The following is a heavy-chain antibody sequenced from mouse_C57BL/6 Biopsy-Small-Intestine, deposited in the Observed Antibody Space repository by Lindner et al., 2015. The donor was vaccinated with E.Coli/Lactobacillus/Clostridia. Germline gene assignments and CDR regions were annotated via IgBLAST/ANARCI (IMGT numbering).Heavy chain of an antibody. V-gene: IGHV1-82*01. CDR1: GYAFSGCW. Sequence: VQLQESGPELVKPGASVKISCKASGYAFSGCWMNWVKQRPGKGLEWIGRIFPGDGDTNYNGKFEGKATLTADKSSSTAYMHLSGLTSEDSAVYFCAREDYIDYWGQGTTLTVSS. CDR3: AREDYIDY. CDR2: IFPGDGDT. J-gene: IGHJ2*01.